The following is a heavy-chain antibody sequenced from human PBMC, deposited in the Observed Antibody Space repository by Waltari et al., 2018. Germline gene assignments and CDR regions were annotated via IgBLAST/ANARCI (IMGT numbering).Heavy chain of an antibody. Sequence: QVQLVESGGGVVQPGRSLRLSCAASGFTFSSYAMHWVRQAPGKGLEWVAVISYDGSNKYYADSVKCRFTISRDNSKNTLYLQMNSLRAEDTAVYYCARWQWLVRYFDYWGQGTLVTVSS. J-gene: IGHJ4*02. CDR2: ISYDGSNK. V-gene: IGHV3-30*01. CDR1: GFTFSSYA. D-gene: IGHD6-19*01. CDR3: ARWQWLVRYFDY.